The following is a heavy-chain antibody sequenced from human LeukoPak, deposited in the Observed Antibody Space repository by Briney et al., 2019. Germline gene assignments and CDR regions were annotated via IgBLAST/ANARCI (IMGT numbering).Heavy chain of an antibody. CDR3: AKDPEGSGYSYDFDY. Sequence: GGSLRLSCAASGFTFSSCGMSWVRQAPGRGLEWVSAINTSGGSTYYADSVKGRFTISRDNSKNTLYLQMNSLRAEATAVYYCAKDPEGSGYSYDFDYWRQGTLVTVSS. D-gene: IGHD5-18*01. V-gene: IGHV3-23*01. J-gene: IGHJ4*02. CDR1: GFTFSSCG. CDR2: INTSGGST.